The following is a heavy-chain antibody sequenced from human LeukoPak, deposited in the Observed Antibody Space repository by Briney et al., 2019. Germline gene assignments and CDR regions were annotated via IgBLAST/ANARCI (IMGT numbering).Heavy chain of an antibody. CDR3: ARASVAAADFDY. J-gene: IGHJ4*02. Sequence: ASVKVSCKASGYTFTSYDINWVRQATGQGLEWMGWVNPNSGNTGYGKTFQGRVTMTTNTSISTAYMELSSLRSEDTAVYYCARASVAAADFDYWGQGTLVTVSS. CDR1: GYTFTSYD. CDR2: VNPNSGNT. D-gene: IGHD6-13*01. V-gene: IGHV1-8*01.